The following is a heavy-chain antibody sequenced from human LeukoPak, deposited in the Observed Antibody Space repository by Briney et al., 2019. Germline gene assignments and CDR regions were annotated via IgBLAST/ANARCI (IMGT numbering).Heavy chain of an antibody. CDR2: IKEDGSEK. J-gene: IGHJ4*02. CDR3: ARGGGRHVEY. D-gene: IGHD2/OR15-2a*01. V-gene: IGHV3-7*05. CDR1: GFTFSSYW. Sequence: GGSLRLSCAASGFTFSSYWMSWVRQAPGKGLEWVANIKEDGSEKNYVDSVKGRFTISRDNAKNSLYPQVNSLRAEDTAVYYCARGGGRHVEYWGQGNLVTVSS.